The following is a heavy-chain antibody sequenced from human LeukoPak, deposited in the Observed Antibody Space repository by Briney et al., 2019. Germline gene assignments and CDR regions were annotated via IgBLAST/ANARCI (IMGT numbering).Heavy chain of an antibody. V-gene: IGHV4-4*02. CDR2: IYHSGST. CDR1: GGSISSSNW. CDR3: ASYDRGALSLGNWFDP. Sequence: PSGTLSLTCAVSGGSISSSNWWSWVRQPPGKGLEWIGEIYHSGSTNYNPSLKSRVTISVDKSKNQFSLKLSSVTAADTAVYYCASYDRGALSLGNWFDPWGQGTLVTVSS. D-gene: IGHD3-10*01. J-gene: IGHJ5*02.